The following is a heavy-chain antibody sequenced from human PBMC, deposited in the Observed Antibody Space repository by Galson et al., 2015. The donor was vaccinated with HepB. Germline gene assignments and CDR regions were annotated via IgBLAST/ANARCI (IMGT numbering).Heavy chain of an antibody. Sequence: SLRLSCAASGFTFSSYAMHWVRQAPGKGLEWVAVISYDGSNKYYADSVKGQFTISRDNSKNTLYLQMNSLRAEDTAVYYCARPTTVTPYYYGMDVWGQGTTVTVSS. D-gene: IGHD4-17*01. CDR1: GFTFSSYA. J-gene: IGHJ6*02. CDR2: ISYDGSNK. V-gene: IGHV3-30-3*01. CDR3: ARPTTVTPYYYGMDV.